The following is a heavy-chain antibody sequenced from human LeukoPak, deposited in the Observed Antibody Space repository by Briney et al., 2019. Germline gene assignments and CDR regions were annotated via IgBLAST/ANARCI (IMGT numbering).Heavy chain of an antibody. V-gene: IGHV4-34*01. J-gene: IGHJ5*02. D-gene: IGHD5-18*01. CDR3: ARRDRGYSYGSVDNWFDP. CDR2: INHSGST. CDR1: GGSFSGYY. Sequence: PSETLSLTCAVYGGSFSGYYWSWIRQPPGKGLEWIGEINHSGSTNYNPPLKSRVTISVDTSKNQFSLKLSSVTAADTAVYYCARRDRGYSYGSVDNWFDPWGQGTLVTVSS.